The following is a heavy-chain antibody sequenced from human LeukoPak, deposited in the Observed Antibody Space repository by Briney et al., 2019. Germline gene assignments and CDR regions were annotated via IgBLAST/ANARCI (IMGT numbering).Heavy chain of an antibody. J-gene: IGHJ4*02. CDR2: MNPKSGDT. CDR3: ARGKEVITMLRGLKPGYYFDY. CDR1: GYSFTNYD. D-gene: IGHD3-10*01. V-gene: IGHV1-8*03. Sequence: GASVKVSCKASGYSFTNYDINWVRQATGQGLEWMGWMNPKSGDTGYSQKFQGRVFITRDTSINTAYMELSSLGSDDTAVYYCARGKEVITMLRGLKPGYYFDYWGQGTLVTVSS.